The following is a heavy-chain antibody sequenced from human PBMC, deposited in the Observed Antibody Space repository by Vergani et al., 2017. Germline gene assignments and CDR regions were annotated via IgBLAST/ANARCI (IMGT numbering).Heavy chain of an antibody. Sequence: QVQLQESGPGLVKPSQTLSLTCSVSGDSISSGVYYWNWIRQHPGKGLEWIGYIYSTGSTHHNPSLRRRLNMSVDTSKNQFSLKLNSVTAADTAMYYCARMGGYDEGDACRIGYFDSWGPGILVTGSS. CDR3: ARMGGYDEGDACRIGYFDS. D-gene: IGHD3-22*01. J-gene: IGHJ4*02. V-gene: IGHV4-31*03. CDR2: IYSTGST. CDR1: GDSISSGVYY.